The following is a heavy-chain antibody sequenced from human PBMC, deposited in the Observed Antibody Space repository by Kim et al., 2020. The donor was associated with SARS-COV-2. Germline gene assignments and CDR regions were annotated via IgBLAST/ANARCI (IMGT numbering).Heavy chain of an antibody. CDR1: GGSISSGGYY. J-gene: IGHJ6*02. CDR2: IYYSGST. CDR3: ARGVRGDGYNPHGMDV. Sequence: SETLSLTCTVSGGSISSGGYYWSWIRQHPGKGLEWIGYIYYSGSTYYNPSLKSRVTISVDTSKNQFSLKLSSVTAADTAVYYCARGVRGDGYNPHGMDVWGQGTTVTVSS. V-gene: IGHV4-31*03. D-gene: IGHD5-12*01.